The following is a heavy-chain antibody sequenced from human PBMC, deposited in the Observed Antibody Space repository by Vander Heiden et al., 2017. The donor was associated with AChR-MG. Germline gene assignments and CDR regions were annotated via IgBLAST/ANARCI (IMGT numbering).Heavy chain of an antibody. CDR2: IYSGGST. J-gene: IGHJ3*02. Sequence: EVQLVETGGGLIQPGGSLRLSCAASGFTVSSNYMSWVRQAPGKGLEWVSVIYSGGSTYYADSVKGRFTISRDNSKNTLYLQMNSLRAEDTAVYYCAREAHRSASDAFDIWGQGTMVTVSS. CDR3: AREAHRSASDAFDI. D-gene: IGHD3-10*01. CDR1: GFTVSSNY. V-gene: IGHV3-53*02.